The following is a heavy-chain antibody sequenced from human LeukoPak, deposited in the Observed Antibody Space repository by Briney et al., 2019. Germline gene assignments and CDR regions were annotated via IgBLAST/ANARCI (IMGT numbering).Heavy chain of an antibody. D-gene: IGHD6-13*01. CDR3: ARGPGSSSWFVPTLYYYYYMDV. V-gene: IGHV4-61*01. CDR2: IYYSGST. Sequence: PSQTLSLTCTVSGGSISSGSYYWSWIRQPPGKGLEWIGYIYYSGSTNYNPSLKSRVTISVDTSKNQFSLKLSSVTAADTAVYYCARGPGSSSWFVPTLYYYYYMDVWGKGTTVTVSS. CDR1: GGSISSGSYY. J-gene: IGHJ6*03.